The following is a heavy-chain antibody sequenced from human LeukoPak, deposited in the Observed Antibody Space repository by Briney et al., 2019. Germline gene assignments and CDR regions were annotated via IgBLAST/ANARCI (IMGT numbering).Heavy chain of an antibody. J-gene: IGHJ4*02. CDR2: IYYSGST. D-gene: IGHD3-22*01. CDR3: ASYYDSSGYTDNFDC. Sequence: SETLSLTCTVSGGSINSGDYYWSWIRQPPGKGLEWIVYIYYSGSTYYNPSLKSRVTISVDTSKNQFSLKMSSVTAADTAVYYCASYYDSSGYTDNFDCWGQGTLVTVSS. V-gene: IGHV4-30-4*01. CDR1: GGSINSGDYY.